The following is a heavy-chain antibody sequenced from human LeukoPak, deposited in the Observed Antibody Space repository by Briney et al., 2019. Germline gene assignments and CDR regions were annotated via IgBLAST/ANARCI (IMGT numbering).Heavy chain of an antibody. CDR3: ASSVGSSGWNYYYYYYMDV. CDR1: GYTFTGYY. J-gene: IGHJ6*03. CDR2: INPNSGGT. V-gene: IGHV1-2*02. Sequence: GASVKVSCKASGYTFTGYYMHWVRQAPGQGLEWMGWINPNSGGTNYAQKFQGRVTMTRDTSISTAYMELSRLRSDDTAVYYCASSVGSSGWNYYYYYYMDVWGKGTTVTVSS. D-gene: IGHD6-19*01.